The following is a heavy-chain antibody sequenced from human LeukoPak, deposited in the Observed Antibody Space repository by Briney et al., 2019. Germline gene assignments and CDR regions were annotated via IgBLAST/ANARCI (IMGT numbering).Heavy chain of an antibody. J-gene: IGHJ5*02. CDR2: IYTSGST. CDR1: GGSFSGYY. CDR3: ARDFYGSGPTAGWFDP. Sequence: SETLSLTCAVYGGSFSGYYRSWIRQPAGKGLAWIGRIYTSGSTNYNPSLKSRVTMSVDTSKNQFSLKLSSVTAADTAVYYCARDFYGSGPTAGWFDPWGQGTLVTVSS. D-gene: IGHD3-10*01. V-gene: IGHV4-4*07.